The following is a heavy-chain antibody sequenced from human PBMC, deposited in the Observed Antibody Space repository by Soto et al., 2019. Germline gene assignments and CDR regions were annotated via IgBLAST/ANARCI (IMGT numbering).Heavy chain of an antibody. CDR1: GGTFSSYA. D-gene: IGHD5-18*01. CDR2: IIPIFGTA. CDR3: ARVNPNVDTAMVFDY. J-gene: IGHJ4*02. V-gene: IGHV1-69*01. Sequence: QVQLVQSGAEVKKPGSSVKVSCKASGGTFSSYAISWVRQAPGQGFEWMGGIIPIFGTANYAQKFQGRVTITADESTSTAYMELSSLRSEDTAVYYCARVNPNVDTAMVFDYWGQGTLVTVSS.